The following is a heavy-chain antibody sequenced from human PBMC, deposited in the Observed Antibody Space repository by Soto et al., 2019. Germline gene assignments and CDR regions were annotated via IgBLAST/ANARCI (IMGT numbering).Heavy chain of an antibody. J-gene: IGHJ4*02. CDR3: ARVRSFCVWGSYRHGPIDY. D-gene: IGHD3-16*02. V-gene: IGHV4-4*02. CDR1: GGSISSSNW. Sequence: PSETLSLTCAVSGGSISSSNWWSWVRQPPGKGLEWIGEIYHSGSTNYNPSLKSRVTISVDKSKNQFSLKLSSVTAADTAVYYCARVRSFCVWGSYRHGPIDYWGQGTLVTVSS. CDR2: IYHSGST.